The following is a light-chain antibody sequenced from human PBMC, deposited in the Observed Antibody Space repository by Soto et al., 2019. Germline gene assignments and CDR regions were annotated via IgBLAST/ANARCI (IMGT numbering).Light chain of an antibody. CDR3: QHYNSYSEA. Sequence: DIQMTQSPSTLSGSVGDRVTITCRASQIISSWLAWYQQKPGKAPKLLIYKASTLKSGVPSRFIGSGSGTEFTLTISSLQPDDFATDYCQHYNSYSEAFGQGTEV. CDR2: KAS. CDR1: QIISSW. V-gene: IGKV1-5*03. J-gene: IGKJ1*01.